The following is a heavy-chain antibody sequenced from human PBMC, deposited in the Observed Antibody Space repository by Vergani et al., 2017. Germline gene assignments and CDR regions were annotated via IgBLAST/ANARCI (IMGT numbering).Heavy chain of an antibody. CDR1: GGSISSGDHC. Sequence: QVQLQESGPGVVKPSQTLSLTFAVSGGSISSGDHCWTWIRQRPGKGLEWIGYIFYSGTTDDNPSLRSRLTISVDTSQNQFSLKLRSVTAADTAVYYCARVDTQVPATSHFYYMDVWGKGTTVVVSS. J-gene: IGHJ6*03. D-gene: IGHD6-25*01. CDR2: IFYSGTT. V-gene: IGHV4-31*11. CDR3: ARVDTQVPATSHFYYMDV.